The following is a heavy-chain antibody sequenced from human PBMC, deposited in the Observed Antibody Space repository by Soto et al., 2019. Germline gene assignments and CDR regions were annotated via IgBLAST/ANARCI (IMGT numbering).Heavy chain of an antibody. CDR1: GDTISTCGYT. D-gene: IGHD6-13*01. CDR2: TYHSGNP. V-gene: IGHV4-30-2*01. Sequence: SETLSLTCDVSGDTISTCGYTWAWIRQPPGKALEWIGHTYHSGNPYYNPSLKSRVTISVDTSKNQFSLKLSSMTAADTAVYYCATSNKDYSSSLWTDWGQGTLVTVSS. CDR3: ATSNKDYSSSLWTD. J-gene: IGHJ4*02.